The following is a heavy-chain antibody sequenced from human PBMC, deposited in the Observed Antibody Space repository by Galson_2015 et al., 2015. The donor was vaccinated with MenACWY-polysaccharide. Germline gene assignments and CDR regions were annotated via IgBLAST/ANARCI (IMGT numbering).Heavy chain of an antibody. J-gene: IGHJ6*02. Sequence: SLRLSCAASGFTFSSYWMSWVRQAPGKGLEWVAHIKRDESEKYYVDSVKGRFAISRDNSKSSLYLQMNSLRAEDTAVYSCARGHYGLDVWGQGTTVSVSS. CDR1: GFTFSSYW. CDR2: IKRDESEK. CDR3: ARGHYGLDV. V-gene: IGHV3-7*03.